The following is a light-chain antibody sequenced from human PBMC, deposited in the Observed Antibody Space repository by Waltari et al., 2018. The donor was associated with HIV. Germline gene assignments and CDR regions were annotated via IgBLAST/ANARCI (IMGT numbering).Light chain of an antibody. CDR1: SSNIGAGYD. CDR2: CNS. J-gene: IGLJ2*01. CDR3: QSYDSSLSGVV. Sequence: QSVLTQPPSVSGAPGQRVTISCTGSSSNIGAGYDVPWYQQLPGTAPKLLIYCNSNRPSGVPDRFSGSKSGTSASLAITGLQAEDEADYYCQSYDSSLSGVVFGGGTKLTVL. V-gene: IGLV1-40*01.